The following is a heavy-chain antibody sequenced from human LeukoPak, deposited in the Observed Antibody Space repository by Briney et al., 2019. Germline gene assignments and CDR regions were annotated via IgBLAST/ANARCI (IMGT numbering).Heavy chain of an antibody. V-gene: IGHV3-7*01. CDR2: IKQDGSEK. J-gene: IGHJ4*02. CDR1: GFTFSNYW. Sequence: GSLRLSCAASGFTFSNYWMSWVRQAPGEGLEWVANIKQDGSEKYYVDSVKGRFTISRDNAKNSLYLQMNSLRAEDTAVYYCARVEDYDILTGFDYWGQGTLVTVSS. CDR3: ARVEDYDILTGFDY. D-gene: IGHD3-9*01.